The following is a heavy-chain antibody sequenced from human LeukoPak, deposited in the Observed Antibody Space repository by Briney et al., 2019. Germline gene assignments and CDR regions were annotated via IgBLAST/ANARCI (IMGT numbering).Heavy chain of an antibody. V-gene: IGHV1-2*06. CDR1: GYTFTGYY. CDR2: INPNSGGT. CDR3: ARDLAGVAVAGTFDY. Sequence: ASVKVSCTASGYTFTGYYMHWVRQAPGQGLEWMGRINPNSGGTNYAQKFQGRVTMTRDTSISTAYMELSGLRSDDTAVYYCARDLAGVAVAGTFDYWGQGTLVTVSS. D-gene: IGHD6-19*01. J-gene: IGHJ4*02.